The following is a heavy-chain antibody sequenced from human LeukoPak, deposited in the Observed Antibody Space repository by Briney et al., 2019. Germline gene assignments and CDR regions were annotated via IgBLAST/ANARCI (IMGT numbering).Heavy chain of an antibody. CDR1: GDSISSTSYY. V-gene: IGHV4-39*01. CDR2: IYYSGST. CDR3: ARRGVGVRKSWFDP. Sequence: SETLSLTCTVSGDSISSTSYYWGWIRQPPGKGLEWIGGIYYSGSTFYNPFLKSRVTISVDPSNNQFSLKLSSVTAADTAVYYCARRGVGVRKSWFDPWGQGTLVTVSS. D-gene: IGHD3-10*01. J-gene: IGHJ5*02.